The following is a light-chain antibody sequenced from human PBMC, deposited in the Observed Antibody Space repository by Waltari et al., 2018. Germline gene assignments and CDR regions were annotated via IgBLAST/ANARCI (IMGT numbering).Light chain of an antibody. CDR3: QQYNNWPRT. CDR1: QSVSSN. J-gene: IGKJ2*02. Sequence: EIVMTQSPATLSVSPGERATLPCRASQSVSSNLAWYQQKPGQAPRLLIYDASTRATGIPARFSGRGSGTEFTLTISSMQSEDFAVYYCQQYNNWPRTFGQGTKLEIK. V-gene: IGKV3-15*01. CDR2: DAS.